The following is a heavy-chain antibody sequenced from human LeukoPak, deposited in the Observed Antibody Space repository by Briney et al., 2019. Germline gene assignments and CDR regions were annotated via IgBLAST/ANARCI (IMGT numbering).Heavy chain of an antibody. Sequence: SETLSLTCAVFGGSISNGNWWSWVRQPPGKGLEWIGEIYHSGSTNYNPSLKSRFTLSVDKPKNQFSLNLISVTAADTAVYYCARDGVAGYSLGFWGQGILVTVSS. CDR1: GGSISNGNW. V-gene: IGHV4-4*02. CDR3: ARDGVAGYSLGF. J-gene: IGHJ4*02. D-gene: IGHD6-19*01. CDR2: IYHSGST.